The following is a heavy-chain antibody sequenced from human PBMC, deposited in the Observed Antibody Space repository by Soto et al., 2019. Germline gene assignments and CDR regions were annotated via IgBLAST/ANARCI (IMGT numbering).Heavy chain of an antibody. V-gene: IGHV1-3*01. Sequence: GASVKVSCKASGYTFTSYDMHWGRQAPGQRLEWMGWINAGNGNTKYSQKFQGRVTITRDTSASTAYMELSSLRSEDTAVYYCARDFVTMIVGNFWDYWGQGTLVTVLL. D-gene: IGHD3-22*01. CDR1: GYTFTSYD. CDR2: INAGNGNT. J-gene: IGHJ4*02. CDR3: ARDFVTMIVGNFWDY.